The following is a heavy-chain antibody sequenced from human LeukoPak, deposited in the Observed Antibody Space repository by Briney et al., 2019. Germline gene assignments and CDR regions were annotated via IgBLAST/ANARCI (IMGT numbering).Heavy chain of an antibody. J-gene: IGHJ4*02. CDR2: IISDGSRT. V-gene: IGHV3-74*01. CDR1: GFSFSSYS. CDR3: AKDPGVDY. D-gene: IGHD3-10*01. Sequence: RGSVRLPGVSSGFSFSSYSLNWAGPCPGKGLVWVYRIISDGSRTSYAASVKGRYTISRDNSKNTLYLQMNRLRAEDTAVYYCAKDPGVDYWGQGTLVTVSS.